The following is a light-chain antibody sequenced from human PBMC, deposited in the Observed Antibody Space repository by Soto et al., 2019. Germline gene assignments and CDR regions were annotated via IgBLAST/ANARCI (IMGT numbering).Light chain of an antibody. CDR2: GAS. V-gene: IGKV3-15*01. Sequence: ELGMTQSPATLSVSPGERVTLSCRASQSVSSNLAWYQQKPGQAPRLLIYGASTRAAGIPARFSGSGSGTEFSFTIXSLQSEDFAIYYCQPYHMWETFGQGTKV. CDR1: QSVSSN. CDR3: QPYHMWET. J-gene: IGKJ1*01.